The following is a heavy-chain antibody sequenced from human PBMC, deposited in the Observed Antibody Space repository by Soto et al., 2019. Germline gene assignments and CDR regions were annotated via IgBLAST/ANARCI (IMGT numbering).Heavy chain of an antibody. V-gene: IGHV3-33*01. CDR1: GFTFSSYG. J-gene: IGHJ4*02. Sequence: PGGTLRLSCAASGFTFSSYGIHWGSQDPRKGLEGVASICNDGSHEYYADSVKGRFTIPRDNSKNTVSLQVSKLRAEDTAVYFCARDQPASGGHSGSWGQGTLVTVSS. D-gene: IGHD2-15*01. CDR2: ICNDGSHE. CDR3: ARDQPASGGHSGS.